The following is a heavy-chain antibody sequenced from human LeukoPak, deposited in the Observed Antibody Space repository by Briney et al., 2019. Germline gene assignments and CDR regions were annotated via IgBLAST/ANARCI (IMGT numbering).Heavy chain of an antibody. CDR1: GGSFSGYY. V-gene: IGHV4-59*10. CDR3: ARSSFPKAAFHL. Sequence: SETLPLTCAVYGGSFSGYYWSWIRQPPGKGLEWIGLIYPSGSTNYNPSLMSRVTMSVDTSKNQFSLNLSSLTAADTAVYYCARSSFPKAAFHLWGQGTMVTVSS. J-gene: IGHJ3*01. CDR2: IYPSGST. D-gene: IGHD2/OR15-2a*01.